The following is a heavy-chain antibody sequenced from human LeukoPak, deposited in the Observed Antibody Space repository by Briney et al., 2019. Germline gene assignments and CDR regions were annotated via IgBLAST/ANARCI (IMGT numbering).Heavy chain of an antibody. Sequence: GGSRRLSWAAAGFTFGNYWMSWVRQAPGKGLEWVADIKEDGSEKYYVDSVKGRFTISRDNAKSSLYLQMNSLRAEDTAVYYCPRARNLDFWGQGTLVTVSS. V-gene: IGHV3-7*05. J-gene: IGHJ4*02. CDR2: IKEDGSEK. CDR3: PRARNLDF. CDR1: GFTFGNYW.